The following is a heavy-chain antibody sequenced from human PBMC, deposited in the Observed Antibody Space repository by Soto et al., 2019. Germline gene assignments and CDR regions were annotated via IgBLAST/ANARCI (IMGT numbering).Heavy chain of an antibody. CDR1: GFTFSSYG. J-gene: IGHJ4*02. CDR3: ARDRGVGATLFDY. Sequence: LRLSCAASGFTFSSYGMHWVRQAPGKGLEWVAVIWYDGSNKYYADSVKGRFTISRDNSKNTLYLQMNSLRAEDTAVYYCARDRGVGATLFDYWGQGTLVTVSS. V-gene: IGHV3-33*01. D-gene: IGHD1-26*01. CDR2: IWYDGSNK.